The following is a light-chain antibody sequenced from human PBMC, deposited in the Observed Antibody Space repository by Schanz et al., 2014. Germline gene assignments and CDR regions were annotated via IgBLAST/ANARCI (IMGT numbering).Light chain of an antibody. V-gene: IGKV3D-20*02. J-gene: IGKJ3*01. Sequence: EIVLTQSPGTLSLSPGERATLSCRASQSVSSSYLAWFQQKPGLAPRLLIYEASSRATGIPDRFSGSGSGTDFTLTISGLEPEDFAVYYCQQRSNWPPFTFGPGTKVDIK. CDR2: EAS. CDR1: QSVSSSY. CDR3: QQRSNWPPFT.